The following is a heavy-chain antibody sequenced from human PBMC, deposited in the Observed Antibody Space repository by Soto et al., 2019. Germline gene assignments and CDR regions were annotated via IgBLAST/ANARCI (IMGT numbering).Heavy chain of an antibody. CDR1: GFTFSSYA. CDR3: ARDPNSKVVPASFRTTQIVSARKDYYYYYGMDV. V-gene: IGHV3-30-3*01. Sequence: GGSLRLSCAASGFTFSSYAMHWVRQAPGKGLEWVAVISYDGSNKYYADSVKGRFTISRDNSKNTLYLQMKSLRAEDTAVYYCARDPNSKVVPASFRTTQIVSARKDYYYYYGMDVWGQGTTVTVSS. D-gene: IGHD2-2*01. CDR2: ISYDGSNK. J-gene: IGHJ6*02.